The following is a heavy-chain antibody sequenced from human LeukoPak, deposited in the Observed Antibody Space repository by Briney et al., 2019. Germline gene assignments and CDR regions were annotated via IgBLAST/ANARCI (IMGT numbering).Heavy chain of an antibody. CDR3: ARESLTGYSSSRYGY. D-gene: IGHD6-13*01. V-gene: IGHV3-48*01. J-gene: IGHJ4*02. Sequence: GGSLRLSCAASGFTVSSNYMSWVRQAPGKGLEWVSYISSSSSTIYYADSVKGRFTISRDNAKNSLYLQMNSLGAEDTAVYYCARESLTGYSSSRYGYWGQGTLVTVSS. CDR1: GFTVSSNY. CDR2: ISSSSSTI.